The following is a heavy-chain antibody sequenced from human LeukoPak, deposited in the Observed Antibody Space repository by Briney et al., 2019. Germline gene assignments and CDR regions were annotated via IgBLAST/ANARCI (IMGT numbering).Heavy chain of an antibody. V-gene: IGHV3-23*01. J-gene: IGHJ4*02. Sequence: GGSLRLSCAAPGFNFTSYAMSWVRQAPGKGLEWVSAISGSGGSKYFADPVEGRFTISRANSKNTLYLQMKSLRPKDTDVYYCAKDEYCSSISCYFDYWGQGTLVTVSS. CDR3: AKDEYCSSISCYFDY. D-gene: IGHD2-2*01. CDR2: ISGSGGSK. CDR1: GFNFTSYA.